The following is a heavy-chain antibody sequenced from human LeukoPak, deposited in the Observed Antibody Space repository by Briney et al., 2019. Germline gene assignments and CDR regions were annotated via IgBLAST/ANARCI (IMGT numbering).Heavy chain of an antibody. CDR1: GRSFNRYA. Sequence: SVKVSCKASGRSFNRYAISWVRQAPGQGLEWMGGIIPMFRTPNYAQKFQGRVTITADESTSPAYMELRSLRSEDTALYYCARSAGRVPHCGGDCYSPPSHYYYMDVWGKGTTVTVSS. J-gene: IGHJ6*03. CDR2: IIPMFRTP. V-gene: IGHV1-69*01. D-gene: IGHD2-21*01. CDR3: ARSAGRVPHCGGDCYSPPSHYYYMDV.